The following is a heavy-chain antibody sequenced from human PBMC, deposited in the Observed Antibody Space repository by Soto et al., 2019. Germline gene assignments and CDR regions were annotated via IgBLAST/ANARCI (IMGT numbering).Heavy chain of an antibody. CDR1: GYTFTSYC. CDR2: ISAYNGNT. Sequence: GASVKVSCKASGYTFTSYCISWVRQAPGQGLEWMGWISAYNGNTNYAQKLQGRVTMTTDTSTSTAYMELRSLRSDDTAVYYCARGDIESSTSYYYVMDVWGQGTTVSVSS. J-gene: IGHJ6*02. V-gene: IGHV1-18*01. CDR3: ARGDIESSTSYYYVMDV. D-gene: IGHD2-2*01.